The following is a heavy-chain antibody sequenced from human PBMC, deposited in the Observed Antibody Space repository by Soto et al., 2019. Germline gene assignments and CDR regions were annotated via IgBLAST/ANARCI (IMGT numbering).Heavy chain of an antibody. CDR2: ISYDGSNK. V-gene: IGHV3-30*18. Sequence: VALISYDGSNKYYADSVKGRFTISRDNSKNTLFLQMNSLRAEDTAVYYCAKDLQWLVQGPYYWGQGTLVTVSS. D-gene: IGHD6-19*01. J-gene: IGHJ4*02. CDR3: AKDLQWLVQGPYY.